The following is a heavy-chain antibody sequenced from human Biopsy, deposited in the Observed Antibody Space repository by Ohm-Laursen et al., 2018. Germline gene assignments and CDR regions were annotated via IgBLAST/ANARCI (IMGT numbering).Heavy chain of an antibody. D-gene: IGHD3-16*01. CDR3: ARDGGVSYFGLDV. V-gene: IGHV3-43*01. CDR1: GFTFDDYT. J-gene: IGHJ6*02. Sequence: SLRLSCAASGFTFDDYTMHWVRQIPGKGLEWVSLISWDGSRTYYADSVRGRFTISRDNAKNCLYLQMNSLRTKDTALYYCARDGGVSYFGLDVWGLGTTATVSS. CDR2: ISWDGSRT.